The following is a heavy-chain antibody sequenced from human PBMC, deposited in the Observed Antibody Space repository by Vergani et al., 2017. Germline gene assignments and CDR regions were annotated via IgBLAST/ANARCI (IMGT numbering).Heavy chain of an antibody. D-gene: IGHD4-23*01. V-gene: IGHV3-13*01. CDR1: GFTFSSYD. J-gene: IGHJ4*02. Sequence: EVQLLESGGGSAQPGESLRLSCAASGFTFSSYDMHWVRQATGKGLEWVSAIGTAGDTYYPGSVKGRFTISRENAKNSLYLQMNSLRAGDTAIYYCARAVSTTVGDPPGYWGQGTLVTVSS. CDR3: ARAVSTTVGDPPGY. CDR2: IGTAGDT.